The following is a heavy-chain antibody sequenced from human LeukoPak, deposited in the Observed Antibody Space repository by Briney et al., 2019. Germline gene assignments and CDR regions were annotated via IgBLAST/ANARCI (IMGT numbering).Heavy chain of an antibody. CDR3: ATNNAWAFDY. D-gene: IGHD1/OR15-1a*01. V-gene: IGHV3-7*01. CDR1: GFSFSGCW. CDR2: INQDGSER. Sequence: GGSLRLSCAASGFSFSGCWMNWVSQAPGKGLEWVASINQDGSERYYVDSVKGRFTISRDNAKNLLFLQMNSLRAEDTAVYYCATNNAWAFDYWGQETLVTVSS. J-gene: IGHJ4*02.